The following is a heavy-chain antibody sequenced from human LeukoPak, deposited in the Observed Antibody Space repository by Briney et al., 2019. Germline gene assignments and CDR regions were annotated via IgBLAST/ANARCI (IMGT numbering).Heavy chain of an antibody. CDR2: ISSSSSYI. V-gene: IGHV3-21*01. CDR1: GFTFSSYS. J-gene: IGHJ1*01. Sequence: GGSLRLSCAASGFTFSSYSMNWVRQAPGKGLEWVSSISSSSSYIYYADSVKGRFTISRDNAKNSLYLQMNSLRAEDTAVYYCARPPEPIYYLGDAEYFQHWGQGTLVTVSS. CDR3: ARPPEPIYYLGDAEYFQH. D-gene: IGHD3-16*01.